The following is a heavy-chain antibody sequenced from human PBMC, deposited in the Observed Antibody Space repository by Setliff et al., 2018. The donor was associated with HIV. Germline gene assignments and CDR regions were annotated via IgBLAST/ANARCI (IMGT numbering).Heavy chain of an antibody. Sequence: ASVKVSCKASGYSFTFYGLHWVRQAPGQGLEWMGWVSVYNGNTKYAENFQDRLTLTTDASTGTGFMELRGLRSDDTAVYYCATPGVGAGAFDIRGRGTMGTVS. CDR2: VSVYNGNT. CDR3: ATPGVGAGAFDI. J-gene: IGHJ3*02. V-gene: IGHV1-18*04. CDR1: GYSFTFYG. D-gene: IGHD3-10*01.